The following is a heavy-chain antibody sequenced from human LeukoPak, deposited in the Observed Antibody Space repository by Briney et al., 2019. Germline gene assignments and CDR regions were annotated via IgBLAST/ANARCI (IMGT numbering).Heavy chain of an antibody. V-gene: IGHV3-7*01. D-gene: IGHD6-13*01. Sequence: PGGSLRLSCAASGLTFSNYWMSWVRQAPGKGLEWVANIKQDGSEKYFVDSVKGRFTISRDNAKNSVYLQMNSLRAEDTAVYYCATPTAGTWHFDHWGQGTLVTVSS. CDR3: ATPTAGTWHFDH. J-gene: IGHJ4*02. CDR1: GLTFSNYW. CDR2: IKQDGSEK.